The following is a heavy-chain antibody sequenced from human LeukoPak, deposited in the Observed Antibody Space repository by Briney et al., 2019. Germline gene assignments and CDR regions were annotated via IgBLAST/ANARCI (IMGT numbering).Heavy chain of an antibody. V-gene: IGHV4-30-4*01. CDR1: GGSISSGDYY. CDR3: ARDGSTDSSAGYYWYFDL. J-gene: IGHJ2*01. CDR2: IYYSGST. Sequence: SETLSLTCTVSGGSISSGDYYWSWIRQPPGKGLEWIGYIYYSGSTYYNPSLKSRVTISVDTSKNQFSLKLSSVTAADTAVYYCARDGSTDSSAGYYWYFDLWGRGTLVTVSS. D-gene: IGHD3-22*01.